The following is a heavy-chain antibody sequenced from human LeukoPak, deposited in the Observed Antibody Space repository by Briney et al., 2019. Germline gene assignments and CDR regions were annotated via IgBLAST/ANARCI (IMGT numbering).Heavy chain of an antibody. J-gene: IGHJ4*02. CDR3: AKRSSSWHKIFDY. CDR1: GFTFSSYA. D-gene: IGHD6-13*01. CDR2: ISGSGGST. Sequence: GGSLRLSCAASGFTFSSYAMSWVRQAPGQGLEWVSAISGSGGSTYYADSVKGRFTISRDNSKNTLYLQMNSLRAEDTAVYYCAKRSSSWHKIFDYWGQGTLVTVSS. V-gene: IGHV3-23*01.